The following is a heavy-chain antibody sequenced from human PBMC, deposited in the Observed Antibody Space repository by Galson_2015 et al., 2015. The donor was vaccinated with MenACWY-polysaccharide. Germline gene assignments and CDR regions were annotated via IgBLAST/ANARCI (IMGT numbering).Heavy chain of an antibody. CDR1: GFTFSSYG. J-gene: IGHJ4*02. CDR2: ISYDGSNK. V-gene: IGHV3-30*18. CDR3: AKDRGATMTFDY. D-gene: IGHD5-12*01. Sequence: SLRLSCAASGFTFSSYGMHWVRQAPGKGLEWVAVISYDGSNKYYADSVKGRFTISRDNSKNTLYLQMNSLRAEDTAVYYCAKDRGATMTFDYWGQGTLVTVSS.